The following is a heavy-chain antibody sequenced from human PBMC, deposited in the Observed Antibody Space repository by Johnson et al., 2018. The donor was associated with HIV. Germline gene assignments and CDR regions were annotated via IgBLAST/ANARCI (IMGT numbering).Heavy chain of an antibody. V-gene: IGHV3-30*04. CDR2: ISYDGSNK. D-gene: IGHD6-19*01. Sequence: QVQLVESGGGVVQPGRSLRLSCAASGFTFSSYAMHWVRQAPGKGLEWVAVISYDGSNKYYADSVKGRFTISRDNSKNTLYLQMNSLSAEDTAVYYCARGGVAVAGTNAFDIWGQGTMVTVSS. CDR3: ARGGVAVAGTNAFDI. J-gene: IGHJ3*02. CDR1: GFTFSSYA.